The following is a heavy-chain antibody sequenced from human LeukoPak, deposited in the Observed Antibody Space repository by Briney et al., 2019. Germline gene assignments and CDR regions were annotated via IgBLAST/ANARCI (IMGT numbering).Heavy chain of an antibody. J-gene: IGHJ5*02. Sequence: GGSLRLSCAASGFTFSSYWMSWVRQAPGKGLEWVANIKQAGSEKYYVDSVKGRFTISRDNAKNSLYLQMNSLRAEDTAVYYCARVMMIGEIDPWGQGTLVTVSS. CDR2: IKQAGSEK. V-gene: IGHV3-7*01. CDR1: GFTFSSYW. D-gene: IGHD3-22*01. CDR3: ARVMMIGEIDP.